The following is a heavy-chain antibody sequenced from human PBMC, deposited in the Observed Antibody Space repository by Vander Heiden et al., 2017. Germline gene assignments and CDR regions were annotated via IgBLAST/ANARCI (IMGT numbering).Heavy chain of an antibody. D-gene: IGHD1-26*01. CDR2: ISYDGSNK. Sequence: QVQLVESGGGVVQPGRSLRLSCAASGFTFSSYAMHWVRQAPGKGLEWVAVISYDGSNKYYADAVKGRFTISRDNSKNTLYLQMKRLRAEDTAVYYCARDQGWELPFDYWGQGTMVTVSS. CDR1: GFTFSSYA. V-gene: IGHV3-30-3*01. J-gene: IGHJ4*02. CDR3: ARDQGWELPFDY.